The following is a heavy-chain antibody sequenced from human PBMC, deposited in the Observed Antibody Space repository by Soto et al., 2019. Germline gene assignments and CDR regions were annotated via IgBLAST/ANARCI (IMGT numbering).Heavy chain of an antibody. Sequence: QVQLVESGGGVVQPGRSLRLSCAASGFTFSSYGMHWVRQAPGKGLEWVAVISYDGSNKYYADSVKGRFTISRDNCKNSLYLQMNSLRAEDTAVFYCAKDYGYYHFDYWGQGTLVTVSS. J-gene: IGHJ4*02. V-gene: IGHV3-30*18. CDR3: AKDYGYYHFDY. D-gene: IGHD4-17*01. CDR2: ISYDGSNK. CDR1: GFTFSSYG.